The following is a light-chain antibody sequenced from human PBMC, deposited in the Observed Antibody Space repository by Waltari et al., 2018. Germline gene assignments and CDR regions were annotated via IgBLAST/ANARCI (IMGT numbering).Light chain of an antibody. CDR3: QQYNNWPRT. CDR1: QSVSSN. Sequence: EIVMTQSPATLSVSPGERATLPCRASQSVSSNLAWYQQKPGQAPRLLIYGAYTRATGIPARFSGSGSGTEFTLTISSLQSEDFAVYYCQQYNNWPRTFGQGTKVEIK. CDR2: GAY. J-gene: IGKJ1*01. V-gene: IGKV3-15*01.